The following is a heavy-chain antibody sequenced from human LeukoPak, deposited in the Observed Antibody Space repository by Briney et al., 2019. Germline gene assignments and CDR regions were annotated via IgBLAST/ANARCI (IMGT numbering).Heavy chain of an antibody. CDR1: GFTLSNYA. Sequence: GGSLRLSCVASGFTLSNYAMSWVRQAPEKGLDWVSVISGSAHKIRYADSVKGRFTISRDNSENTVYLQMNSLRAEDTAVYYCARGGGELVDWLGDYWGQGTLVTVSS. V-gene: IGHV3-23*01. CDR2: ISGSAHKI. J-gene: IGHJ4*02. CDR3: ARGGGELVDWLGDY. D-gene: IGHD6-13*01.